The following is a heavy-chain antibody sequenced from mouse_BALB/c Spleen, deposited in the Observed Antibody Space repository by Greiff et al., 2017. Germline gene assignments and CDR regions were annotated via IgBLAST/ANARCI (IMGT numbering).Heavy chain of an antibody. CDR3: ASRYGYDGDYYAMDY. V-gene: IGHV1-69*02. CDR1: GYTFTSYW. CDR2: IDPSDSYT. J-gene: IGHJ4*01. D-gene: IGHD2-2*01. Sequence: QVQLQQPGAELVKPGASVKLSCKASGYTFTSYWMHWVKQRPGQGLEWIGEIDPSDSYTNYNQKFKGKATLTVDKSSSTAYMQLSSLTSEDSAVYYCASRYGYDGDYYAMDYWGQGTSVTVSS.